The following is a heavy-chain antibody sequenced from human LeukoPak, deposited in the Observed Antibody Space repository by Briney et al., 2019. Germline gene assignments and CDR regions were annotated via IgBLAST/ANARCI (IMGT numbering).Heavy chain of an antibody. CDR2: MYYRGNT. Sequence: SETLSLTCAVYGGSFSGYYWGWIRQPPGKWLEWVGHMYYRGNTFYNPSLKSRVTISVDTSKNQFSLKLSSVTAADTAVYYCARANSGSYRNWGQGTLVTVSS. CDR1: GGSFSGYY. CDR3: ARANSGSYRN. V-gene: IGHV4-34*01. D-gene: IGHD1-26*01. J-gene: IGHJ4*02.